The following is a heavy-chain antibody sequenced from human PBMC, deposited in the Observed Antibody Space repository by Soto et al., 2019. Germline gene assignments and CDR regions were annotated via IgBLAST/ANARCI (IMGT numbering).Heavy chain of an antibody. Sequence: GGSLRLSCAASGFTFSGSAMHWVRQASGKGLEWVGRIRSKANSYATAYAASVKGRFTISRDDSKNTAYLQMNSLKTEDTAVYYCIASGWAVVWDDAFDIWGQGTMVTVSS. CDR1: GFTFSGSA. CDR2: IRSKANSYAT. V-gene: IGHV3-73*01. J-gene: IGHJ3*02. D-gene: IGHD6-19*01. CDR3: IASGWAVVWDDAFDI.